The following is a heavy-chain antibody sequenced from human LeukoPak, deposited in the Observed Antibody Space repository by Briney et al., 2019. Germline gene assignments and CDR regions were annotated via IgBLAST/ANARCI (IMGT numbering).Heavy chain of an antibody. CDR1: GGSISSGGYY. D-gene: IGHD1-1*01. CDR3: AREFPPGLEDY. V-gene: IGHV4-30-2*01. Sequence: SQTLSLTCTVSGGSISSGGYYWSWIRQPPGKGLEWIGYIYHSGSTYYNPSLKSRVTVSVDRSKNQFSLKLSSVTAADTAVYYCAREFPPGLEDYWGQGTLVTVSS. J-gene: IGHJ4*02. CDR2: IYHSGST.